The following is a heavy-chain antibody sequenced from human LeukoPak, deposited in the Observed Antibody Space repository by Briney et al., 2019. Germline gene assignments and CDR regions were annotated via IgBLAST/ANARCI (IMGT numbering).Heavy chain of an antibody. J-gene: IGHJ4*02. Sequence: GGSLRLSCAASGFTFSSYAMSWVRQAPGKGLEWVSAISAGGGATYYADSVKGRFTISRDNSKNTLYLQMNSLRAEDTAVYYCARRLGYCSTTSCYVAPFGYWGQGTLVTVSS. CDR1: GFTFSSYA. V-gene: IGHV3-23*01. CDR2: ISAGGGAT. CDR3: ARRLGYCSTTSCYVAPFGY. D-gene: IGHD2-2*01.